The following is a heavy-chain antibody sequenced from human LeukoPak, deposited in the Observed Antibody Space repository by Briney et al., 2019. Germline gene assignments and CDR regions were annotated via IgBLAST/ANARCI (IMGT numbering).Heavy chain of an antibody. V-gene: IGHV1-46*01. CDR2: INPSGGST. CDR3: ASTIAAAGPFDY. D-gene: IGHD6-13*01. J-gene: IGHJ4*02. Sequence: ASVKVSCKASGYTFTSYYMHWVRQAPGQGLEWMGIINPSGGSTSYAQKFQGRVTVTRDTSTSTVYMELSSLRSEDTAVYYCASTIAAAGPFDYWGQGTLVTVSS. CDR1: GYTFTSYY.